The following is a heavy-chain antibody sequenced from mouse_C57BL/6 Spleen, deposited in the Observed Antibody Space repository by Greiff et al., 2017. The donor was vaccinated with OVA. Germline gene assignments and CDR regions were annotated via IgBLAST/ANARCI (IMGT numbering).Heavy chain of an antibody. CDR1: GYTFTSYW. Sequence: VQLQQPGAELVRPGTSVKLSCKASGYTFTSYWMHWVKQRPGQGLEWIGVIDPSDSYTNYNQKFKGKATLTVDTSSSTAYMQLSSLTSEDSAVYYCAHITTVVDYYAMDYWGQGTSVTVSS. J-gene: IGHJ4*01. CDR3: AHITTVVDYYAMDY. CDR2: IDPSDSYT. D-gene: IGHD1-1*01. V-gene: IGHV1-59*01.